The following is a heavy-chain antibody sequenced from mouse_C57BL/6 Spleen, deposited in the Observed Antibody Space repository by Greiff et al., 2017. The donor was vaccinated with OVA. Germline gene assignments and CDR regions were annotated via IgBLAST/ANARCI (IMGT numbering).Heavy chain of an antibody. D-gene: IGHD2-3*01. CDR2: IYPGDGDT. V-gene: IGHV1-82*01. J-gene: IGHJ3*01. CDR1: GYAFSSSW. CDR3: ARGGYWAY. Sequence: VKLQESGPELVKPGASVKISCKASGYAFSSSWMNWVKQRPGKGLEWIGRIYPGDGDTNYNGKFKGKATLTADKSSSTAYMQLSSLTSEDSAVYFYARGGYWAYWGQGTLVTVSA.